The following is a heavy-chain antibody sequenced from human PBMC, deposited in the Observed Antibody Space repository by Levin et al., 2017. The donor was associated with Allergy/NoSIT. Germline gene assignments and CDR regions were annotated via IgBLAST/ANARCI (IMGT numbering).Heavy chain of an antibody. J-gene: IGHJ4*02. CDR1: GGSFSGYY. D-gene: IGHD3-10*01. CDR2: INHSGST. CDR3: ARAGTAITMVRGVRTFLFDY. Sequence: SQTLSLTCAVYGGSFSGYYWSWIRQPPGKGLEWIGEINHSGSTNYNPSLKSRVTISVDTSKNQFSLKLSSVTAADTAVYYCARAGTAITMVRGVRTFLFDYWGQGTLVTVSS. V-gene: IGHV4-34*01.